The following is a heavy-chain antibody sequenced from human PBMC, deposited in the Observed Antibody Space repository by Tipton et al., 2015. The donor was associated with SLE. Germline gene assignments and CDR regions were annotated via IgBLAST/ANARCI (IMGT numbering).Heavy chain of an antibody. CDR1: GGSFSDDY. CDR3: ARKWDI. V-gene: IGHV4-34*01. J-gene: IGHJ3*02. D-gene: IGHD2-8*01. CDR2: INQSGST. Sequence: TLSLTCTVPGGSFSDDYWSWVRQSPGKGLEYIGEINQSGSTFYNPSLKSRVTLSLETSKNQFSLRLNSVTAADTAVYYCARKWDIWGQGTMVTVSS.